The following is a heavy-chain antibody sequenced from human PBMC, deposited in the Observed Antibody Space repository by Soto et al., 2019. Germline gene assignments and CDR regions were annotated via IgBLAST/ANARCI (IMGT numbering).Heavy chain of an antibody. J-gene: IGHJ6*01. Sequence: GGYLGLSCAASGVICSSYSMNWVGQAPGRGLEWVSSISRSSSHTYFADSVKGRFTISRDNAKNSLYLQMNTLRAEDTAVYYCARWEDGSWTYSYYHY. V-gene: IGHV3-21*01. CDR1: GVICSSYS. D-gene: IGHD3-10*01. CDR3: ARWEDGSWTYSYYHY. CDR2: ISRSSSHT.